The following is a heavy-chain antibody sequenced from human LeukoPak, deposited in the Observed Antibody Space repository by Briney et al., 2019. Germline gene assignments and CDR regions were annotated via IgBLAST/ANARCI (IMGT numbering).Heavy chain of an antibody. V-gene: IGHV3-33*01. Sequence: SCTASGGTFSSYAISWVRQAPGKGLEWVAVIWYDGSNKYYADSVKGRFTISRDNSKNTLYLQMNSLRAEDTAVYYCARERSSGWYYGMDVWGQGTTVTVSS. D-gene: IGHD3-22*01. CDR2: IWYDGSNK. CDR1: GGTFSSYA. CDR3: ARERSSGWYYGMDV. J-gene: IGHJ6*02.